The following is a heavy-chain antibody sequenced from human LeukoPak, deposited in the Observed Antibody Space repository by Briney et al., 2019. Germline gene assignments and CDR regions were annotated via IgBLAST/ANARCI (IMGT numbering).Heavy chain of an antibody. CDR3: AKRGIVIRGVLVIGFHKEAYYFDY. CDR2: ISERGGST. J-gene: IGHJ4*02. V-gene: IGHV3-23*01. D-gene: IGHD3-10*01. CDR1: GITLSNYG. Sequence: GGSLRLSCVVSGITLSNYGMSWVRQAPGKGLEWVSGISERGGSTNYADSVKGRFTISRDNSRNTVYLQMDSLRAEDTAVYFCAKRGIVIRGVLVIGFHKEAYYFDYWGQGILVTVSS.